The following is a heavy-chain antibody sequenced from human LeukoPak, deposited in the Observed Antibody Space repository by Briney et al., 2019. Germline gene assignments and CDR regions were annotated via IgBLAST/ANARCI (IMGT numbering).Heavy chain of an antibody. D-gene: IGHD3-9*01. CDR2: IYYSGST. V-gene: IGHV4-61*05. Sequence: PSETLSLTCTVSGGSISSSSYYWGWIRQPPGKGLEWIGYIYYSGSTNYNPPLKSRVTISVDTSKNQFSLKLSSVTAADTAVYYCARVSYDILTGYYPGEVYFDYWGQGTLVTVSS. CDR3: ARVSYDILTGYYPGEVYFDY. CDR1: GGSISSSSYY. J-gene: IGHJ4*02.